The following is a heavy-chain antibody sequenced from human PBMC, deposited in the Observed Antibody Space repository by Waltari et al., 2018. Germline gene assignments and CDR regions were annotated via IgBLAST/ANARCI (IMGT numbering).Heavy chain of an antibody. V-gene: IGHV4-39*07. CDR2: IHYSGST. D-gene: IGHD6-19*01. CDR1: GGSIRSSSYY. J-gene: IGHJ4*02. CDR3: AGQIAVAGGMDY. Sequence: QLQLQESGPGLVKPSETLSLTCTVSGGSIRSSSYYWGWSRQPPGQGLGWIGSIHYSGSTHHNPSLTSRVTISVDTSKNQFSLKLSSVTSADTAVYYCAGQIAVAGGMDYWGQGTLVTVSS.